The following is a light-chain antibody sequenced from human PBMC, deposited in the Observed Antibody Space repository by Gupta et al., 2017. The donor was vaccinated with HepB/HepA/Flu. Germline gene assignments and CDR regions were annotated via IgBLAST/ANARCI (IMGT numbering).Light chain of an antibody. CDR3: QSADSSGTYHVV. CDR2: KDS. CDR1: ALPKQY. Sequence: YELTQPPSVSVSPGQTARMTCSGDALPKQYAYWYQQKPGQAPVLVIYKDSERPSGIPERFSGSSSGTTVTLTISGVQAEDEADYYCQSADSSGTYHVVFGGGTKLTVL. V-gene: IGLV3-25*03. J-gene: IGLJ2*01.